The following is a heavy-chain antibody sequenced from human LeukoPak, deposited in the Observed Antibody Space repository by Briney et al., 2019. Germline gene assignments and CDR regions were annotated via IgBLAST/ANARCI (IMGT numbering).Heavy chain of an antibody. D-gene: IGHD4-23*01. Sequence: GGSLRLSCAASGFTFSSYGMHWVRQAPGKGLEWVAFIRYDGSNKYYADSVKGRFTISRDNSKNTLYLQMNSLRAEDTAVYYCATRESGDYGGNYENAFDIWGQGTMVTISS. V-gene: IGHV3-30*02. CDR2: IRYDGSNK. CDR1: GFTFSSYG. J-gene: IGHJ3*02. CDR3: ATRESGDYGGNYENAFDI.